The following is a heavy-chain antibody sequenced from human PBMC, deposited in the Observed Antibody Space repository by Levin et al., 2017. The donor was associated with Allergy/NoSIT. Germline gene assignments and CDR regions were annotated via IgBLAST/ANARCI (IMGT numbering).Heavy chain of an antibody. CDR1: GYIFTSYY. CDR3: ARDYSSSKTFDY. J-gene: IGHJ4*02. D-gene: IGHD2-2*01. CDR2: INPSGGNS. V-gene: IGHV1-46*01. Sequence: ASVKVSCKASGYIFTSYYLHWVRQAPGQGPEWMGTINPSGGNSRYAQKFQGRVTMTRDTSASIVYMEMSNLRSEDSAVYYCARDYSSSKTFDYWGQGTLVAVSS.